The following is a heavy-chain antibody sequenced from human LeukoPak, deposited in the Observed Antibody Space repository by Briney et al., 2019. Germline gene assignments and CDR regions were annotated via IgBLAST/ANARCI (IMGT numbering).Heavy chain of an antibody. CDR3: AKDGIAVIYYYYGMDV. CDR2: ISASGGST. V-gene: IGHV3-23*01. D-gene: IGHD6-19*01. Sequence: GGSLRLSCAASGLTFSTYAMSWVRQAPGKGLEWVSAISASGGSTYYADSVKGRFTISRDNSKNTLYLQMNSLRAEDTAVYYCAKDGIAVIYYYYGMDVWGKGTTVTVSS. J-gene: IGHJ6*04. CDR1: GLTFSTYA.